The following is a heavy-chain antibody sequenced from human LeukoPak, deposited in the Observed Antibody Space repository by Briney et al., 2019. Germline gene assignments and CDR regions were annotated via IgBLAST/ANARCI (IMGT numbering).Heavy chain of an antibody. V-gene: IGHV3-7*01. J-gene: IGHJ4*02. Sequence: GGSLRLSCAASGFTFSSYWMSWVRQAPGKGQELVANIKQDGSEKYYVDSVKGRFTISRDNAKNSLYLQMNSLRAEDTAVYYCAREMAAFYGDYWGQGTLVTVSS. D-gene: IGHD5-24*01. CDR3: AREMAAFYGDY. CDR2: IKQDGSEK. CDR1: GFTFSSYW.